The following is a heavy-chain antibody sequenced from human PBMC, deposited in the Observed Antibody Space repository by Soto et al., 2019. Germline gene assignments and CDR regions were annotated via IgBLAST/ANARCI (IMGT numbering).Heavy chain of an antibody. CDR2: IIPIFGTA. CDR1: GGTFSSYA. Sequence: SVKVSCKASGGTFSSYAISWVRQAPGQGLEWMGGIIPIFGTANYAQKFQGRVTITADESTSTAYMELSSLRSEDTAVYYCAREVEMATIHWFDPWGQGTLVTVSS. J-gene: IGHJ5*02. D-gene: IGHD5-12*01. V-gene: IGHV1-69*13. CDR3: AREVEMATIHWFDP.